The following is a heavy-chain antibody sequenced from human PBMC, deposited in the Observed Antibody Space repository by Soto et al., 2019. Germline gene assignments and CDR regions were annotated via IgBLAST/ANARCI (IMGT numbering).Heavy chain of an antibody. CDR2: IYVTGAV. J-gene: IGHJ5*02. V-gene: IGHV4-31*03. D-gene: IGHD2-21*01. CDR3: ARLRIATNNYKWFDP. CDR1: GAALNSGNYY. Sequence: SETLSLTCSVSGAALNSGNYYWSWIRQVPGKGLEWIGHIYVTGAVDYNPSLRDRITISQDTSERQFSLNLRLVTAAETAVYYCARLRIATNNYKWFDPWGQGTLVTVSS.